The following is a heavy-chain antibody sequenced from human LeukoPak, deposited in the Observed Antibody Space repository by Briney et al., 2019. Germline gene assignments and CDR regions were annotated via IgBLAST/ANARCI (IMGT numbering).Heavy chain of an antibody. D-gene: IGHD3-10*01. Sequence: PGGSLRLSCAASGFTFSSYAMSWVRLSPGKGLEWVSSITGSGPYMLYADSVKHRFTISRDNTKNLLYLEMNSLRAEDTAMYFCVRDVGAVRGEVYFDYWGQGTLVTVSS. J-gene: IGHJ4*02. CDR3: VRDVGAVRGEVYFDY. CDR2: ITGSGPYM. CDR1: GFTFSSYA. V-gene: IGHV3-21*06.